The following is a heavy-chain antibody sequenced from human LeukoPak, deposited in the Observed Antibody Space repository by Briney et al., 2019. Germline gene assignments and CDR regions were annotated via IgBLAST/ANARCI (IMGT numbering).Heavy chain of an antibody. CDR1: GFTFSSYG. D-gene: IGHD3-16*01. J-gene: IGHJ4*02. V-gene: IGHV3-30*18. Sequence: GRSLRLSCAASGFTFSSYGMHWVRQGPGKGLEWVAVISYDGSNKYYADSVKGRFTISRDNSKNTLYLQMNSLRAEDTAVYYCAKRGEDRQSGLDYWGQGTLVTVSS. CDR2: ISYDGSNK. CDR3: AKRGEDRQSGLDY.